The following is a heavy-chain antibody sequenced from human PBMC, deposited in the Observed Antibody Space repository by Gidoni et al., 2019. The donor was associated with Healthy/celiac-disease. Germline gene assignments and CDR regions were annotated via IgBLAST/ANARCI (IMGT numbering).Heavy chain of an antibody. Sequence: HVQLLPSVAELKKPGSSVKVSCNASGGTFSSYTISWVRQAPGQGLEWMGRIIPILGIANYAQKFQGRVTITADKSTSTAYMEMSSLRSEDTAVYYCARGGSNIPFGYWGQGTLVTVSS. J-gene: IGHJ4*02. V-gene: IGHV1-69*02. CDR2: IIPILGIA. CDR1: GGTFSSYT. CDR3: ARGGSNIPFGY. D-gene: IGHD3-10*01.